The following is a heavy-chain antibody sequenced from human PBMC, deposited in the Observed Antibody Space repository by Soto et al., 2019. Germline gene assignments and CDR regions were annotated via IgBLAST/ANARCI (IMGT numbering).Heavy chain of an antibody. D-gene: IGHD4-17*01. Sequence: QVQLQESGPGLVRPSQTLSLTCSVSGASIYNGGYFWSWIRQSPGKGLEWIGHTHNSGSPHNNPSLKXRXTXSXXTSTTQSSRKLTSVPAADPAVYYCARGSTTEKVGSWGQGTLVTVSS. CDR2: THNSGSP. CDR1: GASIYNGGYF. V-gene: IGHV4-30-4*01. CDR3: ARGSTTEKVGS. J-gene: IGHJ4*02.